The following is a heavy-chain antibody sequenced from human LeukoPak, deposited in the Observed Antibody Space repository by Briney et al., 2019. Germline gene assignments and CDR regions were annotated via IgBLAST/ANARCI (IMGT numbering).Heavy chain of an antibody. Sequence: SLTCXVXXXSIXXXXXXSXXXXXPGXXXXWIGEISLSGLTNYNPPLKSRVTVSLDKSDNHLSLNLTSVTAADTAVYYCXRENGXXXPFGYWXQ. CDR2: ISLSGLT. D-gene: IGHD2-8*01. CDR1: XXSIXXXXX. V-gene: IGHV4-4*02. CDR3: XRENGXXXPFGY. J-gene: IGHJ4*02.